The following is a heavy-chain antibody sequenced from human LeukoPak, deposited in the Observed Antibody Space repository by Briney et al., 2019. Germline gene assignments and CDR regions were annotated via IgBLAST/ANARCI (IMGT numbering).Heavy chain of an antibody. V-gene: IGHV1-69*13. Sequence: SVKVSCKASGGTFSSYAISWVRQAPGQGLEWMGGIIPIFGTANYAQKFQGRVTITADGSTSTAYMELSSLRSEDTAVYYCASEAVAGGVDYWGQGTLVTVSS. J-gene: IGHJ4*02. CDR2: IIPIFGTA. CDR1: GGTFSSYA. CDR3: ASEAVAGGVDY. D-gene: IGHD6-19*01.